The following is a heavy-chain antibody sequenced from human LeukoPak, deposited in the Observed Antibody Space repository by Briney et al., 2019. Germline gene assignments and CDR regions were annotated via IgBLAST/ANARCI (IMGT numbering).Heavy chain of an antibody. CDR3: AKEWTL. CDR1: GLTFSAYP. CDR2: VSYDGSTK. V-gene: IGHV3-30*04. Sequence: GGSLRLSCAASGLTFSAYPMYWVRQAPGKGLEWVAVVSYDGSTKYYADSVKGRFTISRDNSRNTLYLQTNSLRAEDTAVYYCAKEWTLWGQGTLVTVSS. D-gene: IGHD3/OR15-3a*01. J-gene: IGHJ4*02.